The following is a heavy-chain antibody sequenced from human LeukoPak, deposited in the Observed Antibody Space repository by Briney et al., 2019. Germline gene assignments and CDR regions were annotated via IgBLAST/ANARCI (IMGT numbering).Heavy chain of an antibody. Sequence: PGGSLRLSCAASGFTFSSYAMHWVRQAPGKGLEWVAVISYDGSNKYYADSVKGRFTISRDNSKNTLYLQMNSLRAEDTAVYYCASDIQDAFDIWGQGTMVTVSS. D-gene: IGHD2-21*01. CDR3: ASDIQDAFDI. CDR1: GFTFSSYA. J-gene: IGHJ3*02. CDR2: ISYDGSNK. V-gene: IGHV3-30*04.